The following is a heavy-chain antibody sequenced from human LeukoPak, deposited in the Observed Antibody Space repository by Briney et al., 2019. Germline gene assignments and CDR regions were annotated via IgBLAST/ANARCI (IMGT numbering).Heavy chain of an antibody. Sequence: APVKVSCKASGYTFTSYDINWVRQATGQGLEWMGWMNPNSGNTGYAQKFQGRVTMTRNTSISTAYMELSSLRSEDTAVYYCAREGRAWLVYVYWGQGTLVTVSS. D-gene: IGHD6-19*01. V-gene: IGHV1-8*01. CDR2: MNPNSGNT. J-gene: IGHJ4*02. CDR3: AREGRAWLVYVY. CDR1: GYTFTSYD.